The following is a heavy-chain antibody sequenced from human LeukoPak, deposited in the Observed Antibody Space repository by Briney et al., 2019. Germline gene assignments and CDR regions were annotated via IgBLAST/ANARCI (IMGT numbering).Heavy chain of an antibody. CDR3: ARGADYYGSGSLSAFDI. V-gene: IGHV3-33*08. D-gene: IGHD3-10*01. Sequence: GGSLRLSCAASGFTFSSYAMSWVRQAPGKGLEWVAVIWYDGSNKYYADCVKGRFTISRDNSKNTLYLQMNSLRAEDTAVYYCARGADYYGSGSLSAFDIWGQGTMVTVSS. J-gene: IGHJ3*02. CDR1: GFTFSSYA. CDR2: IWYDGSNK.